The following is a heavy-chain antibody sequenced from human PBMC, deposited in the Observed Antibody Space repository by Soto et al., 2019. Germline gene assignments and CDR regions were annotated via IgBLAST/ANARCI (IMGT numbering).Heavy chain of an antibody. CDR1: GGSISSSSYY. CDR2: IYYSGST. J-gene: IGHJ5*02. V-gene: IGHV4-39*01. CDR3: ARGLLPNWFDP. D-gene: IGHD5-18*01. Sequence: PSETRSLTCTVSGGSISSSSYYWGWIRQPPGKGLEWIGSIYYSGSTYYNPSLKSRVTISVDTSKNQFSLKLSSVTAADTAVYYCARGLLPNWFDPWGQGTLVTVSS.